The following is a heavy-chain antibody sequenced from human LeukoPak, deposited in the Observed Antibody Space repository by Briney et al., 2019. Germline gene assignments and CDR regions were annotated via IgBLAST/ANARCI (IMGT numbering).Heavy chain of an antibody. Sequence: GGSLRLSCAASGFTFRNYDMNWVRQAPGKALEWVSSISSSSSYIYYADSVKGRFTISRDNAKNSLYLQMNSLRAEDTAVYYCARDPGDYDSDYWGQGTLVTVSS. CDR2: ISSSSSYI. V-gene: IGHV3-21*01. D-gene: IGHD4-17*01. CDR3: ARDPGDYDSDY. CDR1: GFTFRNYD. J-gene: IGHJ4*02.